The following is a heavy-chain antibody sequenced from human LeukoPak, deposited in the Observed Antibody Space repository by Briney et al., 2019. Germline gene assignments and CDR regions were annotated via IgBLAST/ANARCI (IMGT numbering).Heavy chain of an antibody. J-gene: IGHJ4*02. V-gene: IGHV1-2*02. CDR1: GYTFTGYY. CDR3: ATTSRSGYYSMPYFY. Sequence: ASVKVSCKASGYTFTGYYMHWVRQAPGQGLEWMGWINPNSGGTNYAQKFQGRVTMTRNTSISTAYMELSSLRSEDTAVYYCATTSRSGYYSMPYFYWGQGTLVTVSS. D-gene: IGHD3-3*01. CDR2: INPNSGGT.